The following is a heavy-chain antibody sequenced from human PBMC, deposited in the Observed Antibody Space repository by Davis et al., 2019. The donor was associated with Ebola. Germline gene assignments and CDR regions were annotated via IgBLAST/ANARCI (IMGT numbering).Heavy chain of an antibody. Sequence: AASVKVSCKASGYTFTSYAMHWVRQAPGQRLEWMGWINAGNGNTKYSQKFQGRVTITRDTSASTAYMELSSLRSEDTAVYYCARALQRIVGATVDYWGQGTLVTVPS. CDR1: GYTFTSYA. D-gene: IGHD1-26*01. J-gene: IGHJ4*02. V-gene: IGHV1-3*01. CDR2: INAGNGNT. CDR3: ARALQRIVGATVDY.